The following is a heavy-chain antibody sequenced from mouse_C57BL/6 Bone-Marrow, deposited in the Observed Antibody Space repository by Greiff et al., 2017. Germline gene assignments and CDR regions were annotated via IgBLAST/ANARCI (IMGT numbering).Heavy chain of an antibody. CDR2: IYPGSGST. CDR3: ARPCYSSDLYFDV. CDR1: GYTFTSYW. D-gene: IGHD2-5*01. J-gene: IGHJ1*03. V-gene: IGHV1-55*01. Sequence: QVQLQQSGAELVKPGASVKMSCKASGYTFTSYWITWVKQRPGQGLEWIGDIYPGSGSTNYNEKFKSKATLTVDTSSSTAYMQLSSLTSEDSAVYYCARPCYSSDLYFDVWGTGTAVTVSS.